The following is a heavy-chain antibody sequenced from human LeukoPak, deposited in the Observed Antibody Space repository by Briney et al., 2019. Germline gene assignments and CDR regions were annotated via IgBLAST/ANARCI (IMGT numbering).Heavy chain of an antibody. CDR2: TYYRSKWYN. CDR1: GDSVSSNSAA. CDR3: ARDWRGDGGYLHHYSGMDV. V-gene: IGHV6-1*01. Sequence: SQTLSLTCAISGDSVSSNSAAWYWIRQSPSRGLEWLGRTYYRSKWYNEYAVSVKGRISINPDTSKNRFSLQLNSVTPEDTAVYYCARDWRGDGGYLHHYSGMDVWGQGTTVTVSS. J-gene: IGHJ6*02. D-gene: IGHD4-23*01.